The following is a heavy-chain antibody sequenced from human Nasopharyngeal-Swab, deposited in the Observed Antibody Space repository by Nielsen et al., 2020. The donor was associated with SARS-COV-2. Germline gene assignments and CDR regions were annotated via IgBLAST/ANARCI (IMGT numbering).Heavy chain of an antibody. CDR1: GFTFSSYG. D-gene: IGHD6-13*01. V-gene: IGHV3-30*18. CDR3: TKEGIAAAAGDFDY. J-gene: IGHJ4*02. CDR2: ISYDGSNK. Sequence: GGSLRLSCAASGFTFSSYGMHWVRQAPGKGLEWVAVISYDGSNKYYADSVKGRFTISRGNSKNTLYLQMNSLRAEDTAVYYCTKEGIAAAAGDFDYWGQGTLVTVSS.